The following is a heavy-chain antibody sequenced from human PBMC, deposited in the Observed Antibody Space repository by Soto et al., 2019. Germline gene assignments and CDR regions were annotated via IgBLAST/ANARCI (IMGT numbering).Heavy chain of an antibody. D-gene: IGHD3-22*01. CDR1: GLTFDDYT. J-gene: IGHJ4*02. CDR2: ISWDGGST. Sequence: EVQLVESGGVVVQPGGSLRLSCAASGLTFDDYTMHWVRQAPGKGLEWVSLISWDGGSTYYADSVKGRFTISRDNSKNSLYLQMNSLRTEDTALYYCAKVAYYYDSSGYYLDYWGQGTLVTVSS. V-gene: IGHV3-43*01. CDR3: AKVAYYYDSSGYYLDY.